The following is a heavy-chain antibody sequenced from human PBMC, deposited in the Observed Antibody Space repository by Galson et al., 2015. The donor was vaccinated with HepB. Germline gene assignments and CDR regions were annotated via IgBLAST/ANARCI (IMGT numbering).Heavy chain of an antibody. V-gene: IGHV4-31*03. D-gene: IGHD3-10*01. CDR3: ARDAGAYGSGVS. CDR1: GGSISSGGYY. Sequence: TLSLTCTVSGGSISSGGYYWSWIRQHPGKGLEWIGYIYYSGSTYYNPSLKSRVTISVDTSKNQFSLKLSSVAAADTAVYYCARDAGAYGSGVSWGQGTLVTVSS. CDR2: IYYSGST. J-gene: IGHJ4*02.